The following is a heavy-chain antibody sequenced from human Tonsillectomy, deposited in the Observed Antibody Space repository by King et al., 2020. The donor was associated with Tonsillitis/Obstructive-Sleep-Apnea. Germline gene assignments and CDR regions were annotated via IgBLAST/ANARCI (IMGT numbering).Heavy chain of an antibody. V-gene: IGHV3-21*01. CDR3: ARDPTVVVVAATPYFDY. CDR1: GFTFSSYS. D-gene: IGHD2-15*01. Sequence: VQLVESGGGLVKPGGSLRLSCAASGFTFSSYSMNWVRQAPGKGLEWVSSISSSGSYIHYAESVKGRFTISRDNAKNSLYLQMNSLRADDTAVYYCARDPTVVVVAATPYFDYWGQGTLVTVSS. J-gene: IGHJ4*02. CDR2: ISSSGSYI.